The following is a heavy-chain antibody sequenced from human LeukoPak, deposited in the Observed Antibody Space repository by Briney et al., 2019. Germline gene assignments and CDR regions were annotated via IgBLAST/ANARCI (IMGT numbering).Heavy chain of an antibody. CDR1: GGSINTYF. D-gene: IGHD3-3*01. CDR3: ARGLYSVLSR. Sequence: SETLSLTCTVSGGSINTYFCSWIRQPAGKGLEWIGRIDASGSINYNPSLKSRVTMSVDRSKNQFSLKLSSVTAADTAVYYCARGLYSVLSRWGQGTLVTVSS. J-gene: IGHJ4*02. CDR2: IDASGSI. V-gene: IGHV4-4*07.